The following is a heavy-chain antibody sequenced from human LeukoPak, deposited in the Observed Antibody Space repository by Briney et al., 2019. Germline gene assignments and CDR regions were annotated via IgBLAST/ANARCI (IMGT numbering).Heavy chain of an antibody. J-gene: IGHJ4*02. D-gene: IGHD1-1*01. V-gene: IGHV1-2*02. CDR1: GYSFTGYY. CDR3: ARELDERVLDY. CDR2: INPNSGGT. Sequence: ASVKVSCKASGYSFTGYYIHWVRQAPGQGLEWMGWINPNSGGTNYAQKFQGRVTMTRDTSISTAYMEVRSLRSDDTAVYYCARELDERVLDYWGQGTLVTVSS.